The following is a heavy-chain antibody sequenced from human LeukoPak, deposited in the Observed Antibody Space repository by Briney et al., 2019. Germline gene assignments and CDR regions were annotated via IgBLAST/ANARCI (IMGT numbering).Heavy chain of an antibody. CDR1: AFTVSSNY. J-gene: IGHJ3*02. D-gene: IGHD1-26*01. Sequence: GGSLRLACAVSAFTVSSNYVSWVRQAPGKGLEWVSVIYGGGSTNYADSVKGRFTISRDNSKNTLYLQMNSLRAEDTAVYYCARDHSGSYQRAFDIWGQGTMVTVSS. CDR3: ARDHSGSYQRAFDI. V-gene: IGHV3-66*02. CDR2: IYGGGST.